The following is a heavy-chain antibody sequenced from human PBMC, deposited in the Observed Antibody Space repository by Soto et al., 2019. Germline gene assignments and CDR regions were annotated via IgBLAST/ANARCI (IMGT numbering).Heavy chain of an antibody. V-gene: IGHV5-10-1*01. CDR1: GYSFAGYW. CDR2: IDPSDSQT. J-gene: IGHJ4*02. D-gene: IGHD1-26*01. Sequence: GESLKISCKGSGYSFAGYWITWVRQKPGKGLEWMGRIDPSDSQTYYSPSFRGHVTISVTKSITTVFLQWSSLRASDTAMYYCARLSEWELPNGFFDYWGQGTLVTVSS. CDR3: ARLSEWELPNGFFDY.